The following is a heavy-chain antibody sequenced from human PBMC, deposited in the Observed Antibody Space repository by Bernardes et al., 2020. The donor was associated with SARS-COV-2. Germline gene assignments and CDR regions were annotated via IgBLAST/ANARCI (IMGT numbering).Heavy chain of an antibody. D-gene: IGHD3-10*01. CDR3: ARPLNYYGSGTFNLYY. J-gene: IGHJ4*02. CDR2: ISAYNGKT. Sequence: ASVKVSCKASGYSFTTYGITWVRQAPGQGLEWMGWISAYNGKTDYAQHLQGRVTLTTDTSTSTASMELRSLRSDDTAVYYCARPLNYYGSGTFNLYYGGQGTLVTVSS. V-gene: IGHV1-18*01. CDR1: GYSFTTYG.